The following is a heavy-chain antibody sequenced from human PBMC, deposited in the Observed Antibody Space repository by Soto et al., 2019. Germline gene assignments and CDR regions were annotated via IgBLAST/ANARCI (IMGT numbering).Heavy chain of an antibody. CDR2: TYYRSKWYY. V-gene: IGHV6-1*01. CDR3: ARGEQYSGRIFDY. J-gene: IGHJ4*01. Sequence: SQTLSLTCAITGDRVSSNSAVWSWVRQSPSRGLEWLGRTYYRSKWYYEYAVSVRGRITINPDTSKNQYSLQLNSVTPEDTAVYFCARGEQYSGRIFDYWGQGTLVTVYS. CDR1: GDRVSSNSAV. D-gene: IGHD1-26*01.